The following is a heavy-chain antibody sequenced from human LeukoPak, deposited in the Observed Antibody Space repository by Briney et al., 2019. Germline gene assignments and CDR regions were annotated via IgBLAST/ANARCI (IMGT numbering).Heavy chain of an antibody. CDR2: ISAYNGNT. CDR1: GYTFTGYY. J-gene: IGHJ4*02. Sequence: ASVKVSCKASGYTFTGYYMHWVRQAPGQGLEWMGWISAYNGNTNYAQKLQGRVTMTADTSTSTAYMELRSLRSDDTAVYYCARAREDYYNSSGPYYFDYWGQGTLVTVSS. CDR3: ARAREDYYNSSGPYYFDY. D-gene: IGHD3-22*01. V-gene: IGHV1-18*04.